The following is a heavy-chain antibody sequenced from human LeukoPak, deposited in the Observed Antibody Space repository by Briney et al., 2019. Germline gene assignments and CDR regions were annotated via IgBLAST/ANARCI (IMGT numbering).Heavy chain of an antibody. D-gene: IGHD3-3*01. CDR2: IRYDGSNK. CDR3: AKDYGFWSGYCSLDY. Sequence: GGSLRLSCAASGFTFSSYAMHWVRQAPGKGLEWVSFIRYDGSNKYYADSVRGRFTISRDNSKNTLYLQMNSLRAEDTAVYYCAKDYGFWSGYCSLDYWGQGTLVTVSS. V-gene: IGHV3-30*02. CDR1: GFTFSSYA. J-gene: IGHJ4*02.